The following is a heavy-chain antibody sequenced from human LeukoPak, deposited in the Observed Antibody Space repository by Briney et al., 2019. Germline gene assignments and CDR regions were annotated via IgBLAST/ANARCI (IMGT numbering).Heavy chain of an antibody. CDR1: RYTFTGYY. CDR2: INPNSGGT. V-gene: IGHV1-2*02. D-gene: IGHD6-13*01. J-gene: IGHJ4*02. CDR3: ARDRAALGIAAGADDC. Sequence: GASVKVSCQASRYTFTGYYMHWVRQAPGQGLAGMGWINPNSGGTSCAQKFQGRVTMTRDTSISTAYMELSRLRSDATAVNYCARDRAALGIAAGADDCWGQGTLVTVSS.